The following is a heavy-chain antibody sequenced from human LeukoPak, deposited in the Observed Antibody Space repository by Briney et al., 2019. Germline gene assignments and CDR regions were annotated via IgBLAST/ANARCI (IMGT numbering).Heavy chain of an antibody. Sequence: GASVKVSCKASGGTFSSYAISWVRQAPGQGLEWMGGIIPIFGTANYAQKFQGRVTITADKSTSTAYMELSSLRSEDTAVYYCAREPYPRGYSYGYYFDYWGQGTLVTVSS. CDR1: GGTFSSYA. D-gene: IGHD5-18*01. V-gene: IGHV1-69*06. J-gene: IGHJ4*02. CDR2: IIPIFGTA. CDR3: AREPYPRGYSYGYYFDY.